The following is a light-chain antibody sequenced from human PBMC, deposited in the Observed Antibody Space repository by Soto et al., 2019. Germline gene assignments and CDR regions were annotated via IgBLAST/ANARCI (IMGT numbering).Light chain of an antibody. CDR3: QTWGTGILV. CDR1: SGHSSYA. Sequence: QSVLTQSPSASASLGASVKLTCTLSSGHSSYAIAWHQQQPEKGPRYLMKLNSDGSHSKGDGIPDRFSGSSSGAERHLTISSLQSEDEADYYCQTWGTGILVFGTGTKLTVL. CDR2: LNSDGSH. V-gene: IGLV4-69*01. J-gene: IGLJ1*01.